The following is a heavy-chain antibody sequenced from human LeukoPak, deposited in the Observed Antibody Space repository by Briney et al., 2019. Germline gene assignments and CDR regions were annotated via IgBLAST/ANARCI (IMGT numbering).Heavy chain of an antibody. CDR1: GGSINSHY. CDR3: AREDAAVGTAAPHDY. J-gene: IGHJ4*02. CDR2: VYGSGST. D-gene: IGHD6-13*01. V-gene: IGHV4-4*07. Sequence: SGTLSLTCTVSGGSINSHYWNWIRQSAGKGLEWIGRVYGSGSTNYNPSLKSRVTLSVDRSKNQISLNLNAVTAADTAVYYCAREDAAVGTAAPHDYWGQGILVTVSS.